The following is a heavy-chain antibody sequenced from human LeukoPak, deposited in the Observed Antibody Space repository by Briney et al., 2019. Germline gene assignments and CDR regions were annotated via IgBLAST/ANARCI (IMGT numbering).Heavy chain of an antibody. CDR2: ISGSGSST. D-gene: IGHD3-3*01. CDR3: AGYYDFWSGYYTYYYYYGMDV. V-gene: IGHV3-23*01. J-gene: IGHJ6*02. Sequence: GGSLRLSCAASGFTFSSYAMSWVRQAPGKGLEWVSAISGSGSSTYYADSVKGRFTISRDNSKNTLYLQMNSLRAEDTAVYYCAGYYDFWSGYYTYYYYYGMDVWGQGTTVTVSS. CDR1: GFTFSSYA.